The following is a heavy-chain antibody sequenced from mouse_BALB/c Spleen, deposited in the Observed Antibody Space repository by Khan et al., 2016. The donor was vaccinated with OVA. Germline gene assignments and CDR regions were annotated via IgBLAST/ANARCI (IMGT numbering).Heavy chain of an antibody. J-gene: IGHJ4*01. CDR1: GDSITSGF. Sequence: EVQLQESGPSLVKPSQTLSLTCSVTGDSITSGFWNWIRKFPGNKFEYLGYITYSGNIYSNPSLKSRISITRDTSKSQYYLQLNSVTTEDTATYYCARSYGSWAMDYWGQGTSVTVSS. V-gene: IGHV3-8*02. CDR3: ARSYGSWAMDY. D-gene: IGHD1-1*01. CDR2: ITYSGNI.